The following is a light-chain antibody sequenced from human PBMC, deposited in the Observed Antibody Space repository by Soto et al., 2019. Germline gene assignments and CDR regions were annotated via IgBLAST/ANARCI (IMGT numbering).Light chain of an antibody. CDR1: QSISGY. V-gene: IGKV1-39*01. CDR2: AAS. Sequence: DIQMTQSPSSLSASVGDRVTITCRASQSISGYLNWYQKKSGQATRVLMFAASSLQSGVPSRFCGSGSGTDFTLTISSLQPEDSANYYCQQSHSMPWTFGQGTKVEIK. CDR3: QQSHSMPWT. J-gene: IGKJ1*01.